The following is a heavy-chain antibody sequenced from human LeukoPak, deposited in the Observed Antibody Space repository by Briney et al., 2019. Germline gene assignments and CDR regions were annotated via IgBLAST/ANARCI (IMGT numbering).Heavy chain of an antibody. D-gene: IGHD3-22*01. CDR2: IYNSGIT. Sequence: SGTLSLTCTVSGGSIGRSSYYWGWIRQPPGKGLEWLGTIYNSGITYDNPSLKSRVTMSVDTSKNQFSLKLTSVTAADTAVYYCAREPTYYDSIGYFDWDQGTLVTVSS. V-gene: IGHV4-39*07. J-gene: IGHJ4*02. CDR3: AREPTYYDSIGYFD. CDR1: GGSIGRSSYY.